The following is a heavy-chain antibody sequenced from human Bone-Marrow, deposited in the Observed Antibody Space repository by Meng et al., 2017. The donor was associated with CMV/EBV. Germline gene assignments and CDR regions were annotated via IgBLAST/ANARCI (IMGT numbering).Heavy chain of an antibody. V-gene: IGHV4-61*01. J-gene: IGHJ6*02. D-gene: IGHD1-1*01. CDR1: GGSVNSENYY. CDR2: VYYSGST. Sequence: SETLSLTCTVSGGSVNSENYYWTWIRQPLGKGLEWIGYVYYSGSTNYNPSLTSRVTISVDPSKNQFSLKLSSLTAADTAVYYCARARRNYYYGMDVWGQGTTVTVSS. CDR3: ARARRNYYYGMDV.